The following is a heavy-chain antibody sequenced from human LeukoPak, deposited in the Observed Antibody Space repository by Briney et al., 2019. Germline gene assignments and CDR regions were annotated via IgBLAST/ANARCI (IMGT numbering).Heavy chain of an antibody. D-gene: IGHD3-22*01. V-gene: IGHV4-39*01. CDR3: ARDHYYDSSGYFDY. J-gene: IGHJ4*02. Sequence: SETLSLTCTVSGGSVSSHTYYWGWIRQPPGKGLEWIGSMHYIGSSYYNPSLKSRVNISIDTSKNQFSLNLSSVTAADTAVYYCARDHYYDSSGYFDYWGQGTLVTVSS. CDR2: MHYIGSS. CDR1: GGSVSSHTYY.